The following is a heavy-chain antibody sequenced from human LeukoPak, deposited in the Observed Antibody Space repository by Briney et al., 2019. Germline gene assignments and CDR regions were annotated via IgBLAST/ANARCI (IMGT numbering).Heavy chain of an antibody. Sequence: GGSLRLSCAASGFPFSDYVMHWVRQAPGKGLEYVSAISSNGGSTYYANSVKGRFTISRDNSKNTLYLQMGSLRAEDMAVYYCARATPGSYLLDYWGQGTLVTVSS. CDR3: ARATPGSYLLDY. CDR1: GFPFSDYV. D-gene: IGHD1-26*01. V-gene: IGHV3-64*01. CDR2: ISSNGGST. J-gene: IGHJ4*02.